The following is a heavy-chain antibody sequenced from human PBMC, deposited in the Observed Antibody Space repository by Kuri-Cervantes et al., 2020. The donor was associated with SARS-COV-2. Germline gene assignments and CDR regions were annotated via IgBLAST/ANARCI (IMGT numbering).Heavy chain of an antibody. J-gene: IGHJ4*02. D-gene: IGHD1-26*01. CDR3: ARGGGELRALDY. CDR1: GFTFSSYS. V-gene: IGHV3-21*01. Sequence: LSLTCAASGFTFSSYSMNWVRQAPGKGLEWVSSISSSSSYIYYADSVKGRFTISRDNAKNSLYLQMNSLRAEDTAVYYCARGGGELRALDYWGQGTLVTVSS. CDR2: ISSSSSYI.